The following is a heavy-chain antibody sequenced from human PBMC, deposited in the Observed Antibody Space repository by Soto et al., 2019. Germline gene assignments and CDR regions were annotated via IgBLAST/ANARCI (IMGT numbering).Heavy chain of an antibody. CDR3: ARYNYYDSSGYYASVYYYYYGMDV. V-gene: IGHV5-10-1*01. J-gene: IGHJ6*02. Sequence: GESLKISCKGSGYSFTSDWISWVRQMPGKGLEWMGRIDPSDSYTNYSPSFQGHVTISADKSISTAYLQWSSLKASDTAMYYCARYNYYDSSGYYASVYYYYYGMDVWGQGTTVTVSS. CDR1: GYSFTSDW. CDR2: IDPSDSYT. D-gene: IGHD3-22*01.